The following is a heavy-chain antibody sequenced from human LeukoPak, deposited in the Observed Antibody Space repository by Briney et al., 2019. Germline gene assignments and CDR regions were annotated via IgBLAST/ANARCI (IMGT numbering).Heavy chain of an antibody. CDR2: IYWDDEK. CDR1: GFSLTTNGVG. V-gene: IGHV2-5*02. Sequence: SGPTLVKPTQTLTLTCTFSGFSLTTNGVGVGWIRQPPGKALEGLALIYWDDEKRYSPSLRTRLTITKDTSKSQVVLTSTNMDPVDTATYYCAHLYFYNSGGYSRAFDYWGQGTLVTVSS. CDR3: AHLYFYNSGGYSRAFDY. D-gene: IGHD3-22*01. J-gene: IGHJ4*02.